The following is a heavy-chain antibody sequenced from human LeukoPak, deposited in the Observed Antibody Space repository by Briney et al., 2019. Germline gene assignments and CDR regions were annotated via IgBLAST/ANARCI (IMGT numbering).Heavy chain of an antibody. CDR3: ARALSRVHTINWFDP. J-gene: IGHJ5*02. CDR1: GGSISSYY. CDR2: IYYSGST. Sequence: SETLSLTCTVSGGSISSYYWSWIRQPPGKGLEWIGYIYYSGSTNYNPSLKSRVTISVDTSKNQFSLKLSSVTAADTAVYYCARALSRVHTINWFDPWGQGTLVTVSS. V-gene: IGHV4-59*12.